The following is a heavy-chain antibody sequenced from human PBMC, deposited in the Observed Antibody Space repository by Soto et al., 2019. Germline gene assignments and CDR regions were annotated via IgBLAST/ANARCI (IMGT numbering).Heavy chain of an antibody. V-gene: IGHV4-30-4*02. CDR3: ARDFAYFDS. CDR2: IYYTGNN. D-gene: IGHD3-3*01. Sequence: SETLSLTCTVSGDSISSPHYYWTWIRQPPGKGLEWVGYIYYTGNNFYNPALKSRVAMSIDPSTNQFSLNLASVTAADTAVYFCARDFAYFDSWGQGTLVTVSS. CDR1: GDSISSPHYY. J-gene: IGHJ4*02.